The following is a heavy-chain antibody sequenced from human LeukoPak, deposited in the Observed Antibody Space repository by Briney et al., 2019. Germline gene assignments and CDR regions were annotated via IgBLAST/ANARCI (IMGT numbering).Heavy chain of an antibody. CDR2: IIPILGIA. CDR1: GGTFSSYA. V-gene: IGHV1-69*04. Sequence: ASVKVSCKASGGTFSSYAISWVRQAPGQGLEWMGRIIPILGIANYAQKFQGRATITADKSTSTAYMELSSLRSEDTAVYYCARDSGAAAMGFYYYGMDVWGQGTTVTVSS. CDR3: ARDSGAAAMGFYYYGMDV. D-gene: IGHD2-2*01. J-gene: IGHJ6*02.